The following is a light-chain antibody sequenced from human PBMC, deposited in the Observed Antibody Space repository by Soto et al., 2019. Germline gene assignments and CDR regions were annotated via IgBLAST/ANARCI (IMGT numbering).Light chain of an antibody. CDR2: DAS. J-gene: IGKJ1*01. V-gene: IGKV1-5*01. Sequence: DIQMTQSPSTLSASVGDRVTITCRASQSITSWLAWYQQKPGKAPKLLMYDASSLHSGVPSRFSGSGSGTEFTLTISSLQPDDFATYYCQQYNGYPWTFGQGNKVEIK. CDR3: QQYNGYPWT. CDR1: QSITSW.